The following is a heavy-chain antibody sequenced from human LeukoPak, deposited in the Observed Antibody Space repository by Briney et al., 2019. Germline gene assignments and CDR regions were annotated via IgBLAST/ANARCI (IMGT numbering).Heavy chain of an antibody. V-gene: IGHV4-34*01. CDR3: ARETGSTNAFDI. D-gene: IGHD2-2*01. Sequence: SETLSLTCAVYGGSFSDYWYAWIRQSPGKGLEWIGSIYYSGSTYYNPSLKSRVTISVDTSKNQFSLKLSSVTAADTAVYYCARETGSTNAFDIWGQGTMVTVSS. CDR2: IYYSGST. CDR1: GGSFSDYW. J-gene: IGHJ3*02.